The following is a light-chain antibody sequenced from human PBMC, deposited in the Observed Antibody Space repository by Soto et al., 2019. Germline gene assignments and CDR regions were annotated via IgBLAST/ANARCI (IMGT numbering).Light chain of an antibody. CDR1: QSVSDNY. J-gene: IGKJ1*01. Sequence: EIVLTQSPGTLSLSPGERATLSCRASQSVSDNYLAWYQQKPGQAPRLLIYSASRRTTGIPDMCSGSGSGTDFTLTISRLEAEDFAVYYCQQYGSSWTFGQWTKVEIK. V-gene: IGKV3-20*01. CDR2: SAS. CDR3: QQYGSSWT.